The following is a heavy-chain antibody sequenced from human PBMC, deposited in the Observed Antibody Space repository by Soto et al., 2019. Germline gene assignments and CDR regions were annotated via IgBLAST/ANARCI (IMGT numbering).Heavy chain of an antibody. D-gene: IGHD2-15*01. CDR1: GCTFSSYA. J-gene: IGHJ5*02. V-gene: IGHV1-69*13. CDR3: ARVVKGSARGRYCSGDSCYFGWFDP. Sequence: SVKVSCKASGCTFSSYAIIWVRQAPGQGLEWMGVIIPIFGTSNYAQELQGRVTITADESTSTAYMELSSLSSEDTDVYLCARVVKGSARGRYCSGDSCYFGWFDPWGQGTLVTVSS. CDR2: IIPIFGTS.